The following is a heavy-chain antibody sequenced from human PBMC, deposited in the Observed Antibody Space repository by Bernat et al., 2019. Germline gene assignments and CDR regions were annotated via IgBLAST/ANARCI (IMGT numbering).Heavy chain of an antibody. CDR2: ITNDGSKT. J-gene: IGHJ3*02. CDR1: GFSFSTYG. CDR3: GRDWDRVDGNDAFDI. Sequence: QVQLVESGGGVVQPGRSLRLSCVGAGFSFSTYGIHWVRQAPGKGLEWVAVITNDGSKTYYADSVKGRFTVSRDNSKKTVTLQMNSLKDEDTAVYYCGRDWDRVDGNDAFDIWGQRKMVTVSS. V-gene: IGHV3-30*03. D-gene: IGHD1-1*01.